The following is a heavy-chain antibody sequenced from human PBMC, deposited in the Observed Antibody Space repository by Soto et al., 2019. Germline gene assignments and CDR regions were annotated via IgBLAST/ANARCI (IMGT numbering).Heavy chain of an antibody. J-gene: IGHJ6*02. Sequence: SETLSLTCTVSGGSVSSGSYYWSWIRQPPGKGLEWIGYIYYSGSTNYNPSLKSRVTISVDTSKNQFSLKLSSVTAADTAVYYCAREWFGELYGYYYYGMDVWGQGTTVTVSS. CDR3: AREWFGELYGYYYYGMDV. D-gene: IGHD3-10*01. V-gene: IGHV4-61*01. CDR1: GGSVSSGSYY. CDR2: IYYSGST.